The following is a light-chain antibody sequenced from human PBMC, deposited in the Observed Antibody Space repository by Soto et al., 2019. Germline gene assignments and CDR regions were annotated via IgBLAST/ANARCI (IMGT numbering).Light chain of an antibody. J-gene: IGKJ4*01. CDR2: GAY. V-gene: IGKV3-15*01. CDR1: QSVSSN. Sequence: EIVMTQSPATLSVSPGERATLSCRASQSVSSNLAWYQQKPGQAPRLLIYGAYTRATGIPARFSGSGSGTAFTLTISSLQSEDFAVYYCQQYNNWLAARTFGGGTKVEIK. CDR3: QQYNNWLAART.